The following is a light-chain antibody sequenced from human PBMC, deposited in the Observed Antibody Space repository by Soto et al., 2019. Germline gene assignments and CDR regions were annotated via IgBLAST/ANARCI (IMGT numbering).Light chain of an antibody. CDR3: AAWNDSLNGVV. Sequence: QSVLTQPPSASGSPGQSVTISCTGTSSDIGGYNFVSWYQQHPGKAPKLMIDEVNKRPSGVPDRFSGSKSGTSASLAISGLQPEDEADYYCAAWNDSLNGVVFGGGTKLTVL. J-gene: IGLJ2*01. V-gene: IGLV2-8*01. CDR2: EVN. CDR1: SSDIGGYNF.